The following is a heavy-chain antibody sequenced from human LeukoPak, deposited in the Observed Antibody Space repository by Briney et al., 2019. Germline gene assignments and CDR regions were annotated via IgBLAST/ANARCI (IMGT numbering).Heavy chain of an antibody. Sequence: SETLSLTCTVSGGSISSYYWSWIRQPPGKGLEWIGYIYYSGSTNYNPSLKSRVTISVDTSKNQFSLKLSSVTAADTAAYYCARGAVAGKYYYYYYGMDVWGQGTTVTVSS. V-gene: IGHV4-59*01. CDR3: ARGAVAGKYYYYYYGMDV. CDR2: IYYSGST. D-gene: IGHD6-19*01. CDR1: GGSISSYY. J-gene: IGHJ6*02.